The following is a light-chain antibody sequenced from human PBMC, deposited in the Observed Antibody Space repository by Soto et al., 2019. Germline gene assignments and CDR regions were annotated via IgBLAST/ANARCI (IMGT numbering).Light chain of an antibody. V-gene: IGLV2-23*01. CDR1: SSDVGTYNL. CDR3: YSFAVGSTLV. CDR2: EGS. J-gene: IGLJ2*01. Sequence: QSALTQPASVSGSPGQSITISCTGTSSDVGTYNLVSWHQHHPGKAPKLIIYEGSKRPSGVSNRFSGSKSGNTASLTISGLQAEDEADYYCYSFAVGSTLVFGGGTKLTVL.